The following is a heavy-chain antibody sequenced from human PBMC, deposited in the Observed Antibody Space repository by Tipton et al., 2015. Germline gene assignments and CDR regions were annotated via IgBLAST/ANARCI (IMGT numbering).Heavy chain of an antibody. Sequence: QLVQSGAEVKKPGESLKISCKGSGYSFTNYWIGWVRQMPGKGLEWMGIIYPGDSDTKYSPSFQGQVTISADQSISTAYLQWSSLKASDTAMYYCARTYGGNSVSIDYWGQGPLVTVSS. CDR3: ARTYGGNSVSIDY. V-gene: IGHV5-51*01. CDR2: IYPGDSDT. CDR1: GYSFTNYW. D-gene: IGHD4-23*01. J-gene: IGHJ4*02.